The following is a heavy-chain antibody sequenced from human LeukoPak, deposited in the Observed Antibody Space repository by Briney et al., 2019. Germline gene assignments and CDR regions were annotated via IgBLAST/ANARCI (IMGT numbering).Heavy chain of an antibody. CDR3: AKVGAGNQKTSYHYYYYGMDV. J-gene: IGHJ6*02. CDR2: ISGSGGST. CDR1: GFTFSSYA. Sequence: GGSLRLSCAASGFTFSSYAMSWVRQAPGKGLEWVSAISGSGGSTYYADSVKGRFTISRDNSKNTLYLQMNSLRAEDTAVYYCAKVGAGNQKTSYHYYYYGMDVWGQGTTVTVSS. D-gene: IGHD1-14*01. V-gene: IGHV3-23*01.